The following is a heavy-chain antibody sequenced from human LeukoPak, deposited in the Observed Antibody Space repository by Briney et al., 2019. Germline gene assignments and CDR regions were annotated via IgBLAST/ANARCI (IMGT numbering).Heavy chain of an antibody. CDR1: GGTFSSYA. J-gene: IGHJ4*02. V-gene: IGHV1-69*05. Sequence: VASVKVSCKASGGTFSSYAISWVRQAPGQGLEWMGRIIPIFGTANYAQKFQGRVTITTDESTSTACMELSSLRSEDTAVYYCARDAYGDYPFDYWGQGTLVTVSS. CDR2: IIPIFGTA. D-gene: IGHD4-17*01. CDR3: ARDAYGDYPFDY.